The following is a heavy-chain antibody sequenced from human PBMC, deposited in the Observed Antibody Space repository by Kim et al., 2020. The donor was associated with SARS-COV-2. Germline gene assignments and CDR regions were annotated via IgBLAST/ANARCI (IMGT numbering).Heavy chain of an antibody. Sequence: ASVKVSCKASGYTFTGYYMHWVRQAPGQGLEWMGWINPNSGGTNYAQKFQGRVTMTRDTSISTAYMELSRLRSDDTAVYYCARGGTIFGVEASYYYYYYGMDVWGQGTTVTVSS. J-gene: IGHJ6*02. CDR2: INPNSGGT. CDR3: ARGGTIFGVEASYYYYYYGMDV. CDR1: GYTFTGYY. D-gene: IGHD3-3*01. V-gene: IGHV1-2*02.